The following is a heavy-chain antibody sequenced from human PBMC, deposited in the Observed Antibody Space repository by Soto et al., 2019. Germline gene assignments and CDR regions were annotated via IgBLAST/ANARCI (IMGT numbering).Heavy chain of an antibody. V-gene: IGHV1-46*01. CDR1: GYPLTCYY. D-gene: IGHD3-22*01. Sequence: GXSVKVSCKASGYPLTCYYIHWVRQAPGQGLEWMGRINPSDGTSAYTQQFQGRFFMTRDTSTSTVFMELNSLKSQDTALYFCAREGSGSYLVLWGQGTLVTVSS. CDR3: AREGSGSYLVL. J-gene: IGHJ4*02. CDR2: INPSDGTS.